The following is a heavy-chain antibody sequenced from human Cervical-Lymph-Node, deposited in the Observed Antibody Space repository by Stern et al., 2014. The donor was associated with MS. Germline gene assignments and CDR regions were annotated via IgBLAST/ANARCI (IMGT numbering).Heavy chain of an antibody. CDR1: GFTFSNSG. CDR2: IAYDGSSR. D-gene: IGHD4-23*01. V-gene: IGHV3-30*18. Sequence: VQLVESGGGVVQPGRSLRLSCAASGFTFSNSGMHWVRQAPGRGLEWGALIAYDGSSRIYAAYVKGRFTISRDTSKNTLYLQMNSLRADDTAVYYCAKAPVVYSAPLDYWGQGTLVTVSS. CDR3: AKAPVVYSAPLDY. J-gene: IGHJ4*02.